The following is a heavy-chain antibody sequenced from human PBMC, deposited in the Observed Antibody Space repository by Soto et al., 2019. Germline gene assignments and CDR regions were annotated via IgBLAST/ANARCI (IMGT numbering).Heavy chain of an antibody. CDR3: AREIVTAGGNNYFDP. CDR2: VHHTGDT. D-gene: IGHD2-21*02. J-gene: IGHJ5*02. Sequence: PSETLSLTCGVSDGTVASSHWWSWVRQSPGRGLEWIGNVHHTGDTNFNPSLQSRVTFSVDKSNNQFSLRLTSVTAADTAVYFCAREIVTAGGNNYFDPWGPGTLVTVSS. V-gene: IGHV4-4*02. CDR1: DGTVASSHW.